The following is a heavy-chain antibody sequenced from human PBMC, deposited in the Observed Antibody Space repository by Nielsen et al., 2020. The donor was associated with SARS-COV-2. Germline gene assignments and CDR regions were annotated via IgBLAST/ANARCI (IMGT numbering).Heavy chain of an antibody. J-gene: IGHJ3*02. CDR3: ARLPGYSSSWYGGGLAFDI. V-gene: IGHV1-3*01. Sequence: WVRQAPGQRLEWMGWINAGNGNTKYSQKFQGRVTITRDTSASTAYMELSRLRSDDTAVYYCARLPGYSSSWYGGGLAFDIWGQGTMVTVSS. D-gene: IGHD6-13*01. CDR2: INAGNGNT.